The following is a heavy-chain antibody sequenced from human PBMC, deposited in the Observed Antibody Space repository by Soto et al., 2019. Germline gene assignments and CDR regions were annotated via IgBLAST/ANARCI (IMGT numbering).Heavy chain of an antibody. V-gene: IGHV4-34*01. D-gene: IGHD2-8*01. CDR1: GGSFSAYY. J-gene: IGHJ5*02. CDR3: ARTLLYCPNGVCYTGWFDP. Sequence: SETLSLTCAVYGGSFSAYYWSWIRQPPGKGLEWIGEINHSGSTNYNPSLKSRVTISVDTSKNQFSLKLTSVTAADTAVYYCARTLLYCPNGVCYTGWFDPWGQGTLVTVSS. CDR2: INHSGST.